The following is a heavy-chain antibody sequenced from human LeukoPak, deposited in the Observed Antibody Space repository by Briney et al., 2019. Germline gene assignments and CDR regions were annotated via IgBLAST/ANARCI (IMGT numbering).Heavy chain of an antibody. CDR3: TAYTLKWEAPYGY. CDR1: GFTFNNAW. CDR2: IKSKTDGGTT. D-gene: IGHD1-26*01. Sequence: GGSLRLSCTASGFTFNNAWMSWVRQAPGKGLEWVGRIKSKTDGGTTDYAALVKGRFTISRDDSKSTLYLQMNSLKTEDTAVYYCTAYTLKWEAPYGYWGQGTLVTVSS. J-gene: IGHJ4*02. V-gene: IGHV3-15*01.